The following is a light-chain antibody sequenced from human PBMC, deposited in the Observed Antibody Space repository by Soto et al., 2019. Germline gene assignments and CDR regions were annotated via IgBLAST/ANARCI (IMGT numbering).Light chain of an antibody. J-gene: IGLJ1*01. V-gene: IGLV2-14*01. CDR3: SSYTSSTTFYV. CDR1: SSDVGDYNY. Sequence: QSALTQPASVSGSPGHSITFSCTGTSSDVGDYNYVSWYQQYPGKAPKLMIYDVTNRPSGVSNRFSGSKSGNTASLTISGLQAEDEADYYCSSYTSSTTFYVFGTGTKVTVL. CDR2: DVT.